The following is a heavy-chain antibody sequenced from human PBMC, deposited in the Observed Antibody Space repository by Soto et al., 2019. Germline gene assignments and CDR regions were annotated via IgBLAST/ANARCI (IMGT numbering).Heavy chain of an antibody. D-gene: IGHD3-22*01. CDR3: ARSLLGDHYDSDGLDN. J-gene: IGHJ4*02. CDR1: GGPYSKYS. Sequence: QVQLVQSGTEVKKPGSSVTVSCKASGGPYSKYSISWVRQAPGQGLEWMGRIIPIFDITNYAQKFQGRVTITADKSTSTVYMDLSSLRSEDTAVYYCARSLLGDHYDSDGLDNWGQGTLVTVSS. CDR2: IIPIFDIT. V-gene: IGHV1-69*02.